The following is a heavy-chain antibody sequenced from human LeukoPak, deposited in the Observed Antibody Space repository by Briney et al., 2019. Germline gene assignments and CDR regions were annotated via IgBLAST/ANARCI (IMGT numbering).Heavy chain of an antibody. D-gene: IGHD6-19*01. CDR3: ARVQQWLVLGWFDP. CDR1: GGSISSSNW. J-gene: IGHJ5*02. CDR2: IYHSGST. V-gene: IGHV4-4*02. Sequence: PSGTLSLTCAVSGGSISSSNWWSWVRQPPGKGLEWIGEIYHSGSTNYNPSLKRRVTISVDKSKNQFSLKLSSVTAADTAVYYCARVQQWLVLGWFDPWGQGTLVTVSS.